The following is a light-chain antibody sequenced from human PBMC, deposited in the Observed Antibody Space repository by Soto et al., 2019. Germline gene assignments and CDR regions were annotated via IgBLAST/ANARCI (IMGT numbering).Light chain of an antibody. Sequence: DIQMTQSPSSLSASVGDRVTITCRASRSISNYLNWYQQKSGKVPRLLIYAASSLQPGVPSRFSGTGTGTAFPLTITSLQPEDSATYYCQQSYSAPRFGPGTRVDLK. CDR2: AAS. CDR3: QQSYSAPR. V-gene: IGKV1-39*01. J-gene: IGKJ1*01. CDR1: RSISNY.